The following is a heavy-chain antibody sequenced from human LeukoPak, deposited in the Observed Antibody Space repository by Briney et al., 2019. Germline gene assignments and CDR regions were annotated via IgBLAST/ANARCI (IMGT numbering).Heavy chain of an antibody. Sequence: SETLSLTCTVSGGSISSYYWSWIRQPPGKGLEWIGYIYYSGSTNYNPSLKSRVTISVDTSKNQFSLKLSSVTAAETAVYYCARGVPAAPGWFDPWGQGTLVTVSS. CDR2: IYYSGST. V-gene: IGHV4-59*12. CDR3: ARGVPAAPGWFDP. J-gene: IGHJ5*02. CDR1: GGSISSYY. D-gene: IGHD2-2*01.